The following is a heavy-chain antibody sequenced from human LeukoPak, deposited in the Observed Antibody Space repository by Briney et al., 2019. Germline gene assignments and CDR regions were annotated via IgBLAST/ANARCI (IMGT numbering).Heavy chain of an antibody. CDR3: ARHRAEMATITDDTFDM. Sequence: SETLSLTCTVSGGSISSYYWSWIRQPPGKGLEWIGYMHYSGSTNYNPSLKSRVTISLDTSKNQFSLRLSSMTAADTAVYYCARHRAEMATITDDTFDMWGQGTMVTVSS. D-gene: IGHD5-24*01. V-gene: IGHV4-59*08. CDR2: MHYSGST. J-gene: IGHJ3*02. CDR1: GGSISSYY.